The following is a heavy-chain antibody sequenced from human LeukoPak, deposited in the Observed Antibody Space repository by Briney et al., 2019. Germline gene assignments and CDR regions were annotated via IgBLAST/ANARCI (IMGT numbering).Heavy chain of an antibody. D-gene: IGHD6-19*01. CDR2: ISGSGGST. J-gene: IGHJ4*02. CDR3: AKTFGYSSGWYTYYFDY. CDR1: GFTFSSYS. Sequence: GGSLRLSCAASGFTFSSYSMNWVRQAPGKGLEWVSAISGSGGSTYYADSVKGRFTISRDNSKNTLYLQMNSLRAEDTAVYYCAKTFGYSSGWYTYYFDYWGQGTLVTVSS. V-gene: IGHV3-23*01.